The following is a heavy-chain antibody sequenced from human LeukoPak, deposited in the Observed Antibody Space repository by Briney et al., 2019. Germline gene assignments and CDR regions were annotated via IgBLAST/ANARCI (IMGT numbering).Heavy chain of an antibody. Sequence: PGGSLRLSCAASGFTFSSYAMSWVRQAPGKGLEWVSAISGSGGSTYYADSVKGRFTISRDNSKNTLYLQMNSLRAEDTAVYYCARDTSSTYYPYYFDYWGQGTLVTVSS. J-gene: IGHJ4*02. CDR3: ARDTSSTYYPYYFDY. CDR2: ISGSGGST. D-gene: IGHD3-22*01. V-gene: IGHV3-23*01. CDR1: GFTFSSYA.